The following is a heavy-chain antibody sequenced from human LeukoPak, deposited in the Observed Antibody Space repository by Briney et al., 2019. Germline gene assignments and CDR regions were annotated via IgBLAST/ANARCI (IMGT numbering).Heavy chain of an antibody. Sequence: ASVKVSCKVSGYTLTELSMHWVRQAPGKGLEWMGGFDPEDGETIYAQKFQGRVTMTEDTSTDTAYMGLSSLRSEDTAVYYCATPGGYCSSTSCYAFGYWGQGTLVTVSS. CDR3: ATPGGYCSSTSCYAFGY. J-gene: IGHJ4*02. CDR1: GYTLTELS. V-gene: IGHV1-24*01. CDR2: FDPEDGET. D-gene: IGHD2-2*01.